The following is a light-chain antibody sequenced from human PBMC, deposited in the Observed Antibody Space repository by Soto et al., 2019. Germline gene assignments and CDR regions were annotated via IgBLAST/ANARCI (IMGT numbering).Light chain of an antibody. Sequence: DIPMTQSPSTLSASVGDRVTITCRASQSISSCLAWYQQKPGKAPKLLIYKASSLESGVPSRFSGSGSGTEFTLSISSLQPDDFATYYCQQYDSDPRTFGQGTKVEIK. CDR1: QSISSC. CDR3: QQYDSDPRT. J-gene: IGKJ1*01. V-gene: IGKV1-5*03. CDR2: KAS.